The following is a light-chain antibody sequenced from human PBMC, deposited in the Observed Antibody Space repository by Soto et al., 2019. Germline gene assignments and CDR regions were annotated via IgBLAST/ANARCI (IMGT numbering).Light chain of an antibody. Sequence: EIVLTQSPGTLSLSPGERATLSCRASQSVSSSYLAWYQQKPGQAPRLLIYGASSRATSIPDRFSGSGSGTDFTLTISRLEPEDFAVYYCQQCGSPPYTFGQGTKLEIK. CDR3: QQCGSPPYT. J-gene: IGKJ2*01. CDR2: GAS. V-gene: IGKV3-20*01. CDR1: QSVSSSY.